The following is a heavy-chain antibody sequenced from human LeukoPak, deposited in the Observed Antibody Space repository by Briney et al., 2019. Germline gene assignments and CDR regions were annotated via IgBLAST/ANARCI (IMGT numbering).Heavy chain of an antibody. J-gene: IGHJ5*02. CDR3: ARGQVPAARGYNWFDP. CDR2: INARGDT. V-gene: IGHV4-34*01. Sequence: TSETLSLTCAVYGWSFNDYYWNWVRQPRGKGLEWIGEINARGDTNYNPSLKSRVTISVDSSKNQFSLTLTSMIAADTAIYYCARGQVPAARGYNWFDPWGQGTLVTVSS. D-gene: IGHD2-2*01. CDR1: GWSFNDYY.